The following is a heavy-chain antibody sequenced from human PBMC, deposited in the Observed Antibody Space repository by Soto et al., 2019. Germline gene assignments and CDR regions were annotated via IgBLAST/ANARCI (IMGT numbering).Heavy chain of an antibody. V-gene: IGHV3-21*01. J-gene: IGHJ3*02. CDR3: ARDRGHCGDYAVSRCAFDI. Sequence: EVQLVESGGGLVKPGGSLRLSCAASGFTFSSYSMNWVRQAPGKGLEWVSSISSSGSYIYYADSVKGRFTISRDNAKNSLYLQMNSLRAEDTAVYYCARDRGHCGDYAVSRCAFDIWGQGTMVNVSS. D-gene: IGHD4-17*01. CDR2: ISSSGSYI. CDR1: GFTFSSYS.